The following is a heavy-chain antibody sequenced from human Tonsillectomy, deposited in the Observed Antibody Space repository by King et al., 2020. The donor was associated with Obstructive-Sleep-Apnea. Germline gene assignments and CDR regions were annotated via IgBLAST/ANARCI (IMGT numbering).Heavy chain of an antibody. Sequence: VQLVESGGGLVQPGGSLKLSCAASGFTFDDSHMHWVRQAPGKGLEWIGHIRSRGDNYATAYAAAVNGRFSISGDHTKSTAYLQMNSLTTEDTAVYYCSRQTDSCHDYWGQGTRVTVSS. CDR3: SRQTDSCHDY. CDR1: GFTFDDSH. D-gene: IGHD2-2*01. J-gene: IGHJ4*02. V-gene: IGHV3-73*01. CDR2: IRSRGDNYAT.